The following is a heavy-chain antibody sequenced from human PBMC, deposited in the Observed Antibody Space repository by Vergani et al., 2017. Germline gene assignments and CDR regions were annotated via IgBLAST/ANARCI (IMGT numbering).Heavy chain of an antibody. V-gene: IGHV5-51*01. Sequence: EVQLVQSGAEAKKPGESLKISCQISGYSFTNYWIGWVRQMPGKGLEWMGIIHPADSDTRYSPSFQGQVSISVDKSISTAYLQRSSLRASDSAMYYCARLYGRDSSGGKYFDYWGQGTLVTVSS. D-gene: IGHD3-22*01. CDR3: ARLYGRDSSGGKYFDY. J-gene: IGHJ4*02. CDR1: GYSFTNYW. CDR2: IHPADSDT.